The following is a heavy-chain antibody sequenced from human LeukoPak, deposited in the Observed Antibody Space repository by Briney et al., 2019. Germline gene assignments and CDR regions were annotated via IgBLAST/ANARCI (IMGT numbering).Heavy chain of an antibody. CDR3: AKDRPTIYSSSWLHFLDS. J-gene: IGHJ4*02. CDR1: GFTFSSYS. V-gene: IGHV3-48*01. Sequence: PGGSLRLSCAASGFTFSSYSMNWVRQAPGKGLEWVSYISSSSTIYYADSVKGRFTISRDNAKNSLYLQMNSLRAEDTAVYYCAKDRPTIYSSSWLHFLDSWGQGTLVTVSS. CDR2: ISSSSTI. D-gene: IGHD6-13*01.